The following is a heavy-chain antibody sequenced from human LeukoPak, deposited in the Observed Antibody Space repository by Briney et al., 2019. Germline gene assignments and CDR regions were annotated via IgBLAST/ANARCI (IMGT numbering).Heavy chain of an antibody. CDR1: GGSISSSSYY. Sequence: SETLSLTCTVSGGSISSSSYYWGWIRQPPGKGLEWIGSIYYSGSTYYNPSLKSRVTISVDTSKNQFSLKLSSVTAADTAVYYCARHESRYYDFWSGYYISWFDPWGQGTLVTVSS. CDR3: ARHESRYYDFWSGYYISWFDP. V-gene: IGHV4-39*01. CDR2: IYYSGST. J-gene: IGHJ5*02. D-gene: IGHD3-3*01.